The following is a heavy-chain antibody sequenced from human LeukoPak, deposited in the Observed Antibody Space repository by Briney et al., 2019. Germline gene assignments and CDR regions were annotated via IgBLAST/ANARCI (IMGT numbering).Heavy chain of an antibody. J-gene: IGHJ4*02. CDR1: GFTFSYYS. V-gene: IGHV3-48*01. CDR3: ARDVY. CDR2: IRSRDGTV. Sequence: GGSLRLSCVASGFTFSYYSMNWARQAPGKGLEWISYIRSRDGTVSYADSVKGRFTISRDNSKNTLYLQMNSLRAEDTAVYYCARDVYWGQGTLVTVSS.